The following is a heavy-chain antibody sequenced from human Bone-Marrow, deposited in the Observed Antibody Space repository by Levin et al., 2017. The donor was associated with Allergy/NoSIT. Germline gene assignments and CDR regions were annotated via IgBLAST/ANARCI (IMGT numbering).Heavy chain of an antibody. CDR1: GFTFSSYA. Sequence: QPGGSLRLSCAGSGFTFSSYAMSWVRQAPGKGLEWVSGISDTGGSTYYADSVKGRFTISRDNSKKTLYLQMNSLRAEDTAVYYCAKESGDYYDSSGYYPFAYWGQGTLVTVSS. CDR2: ISDTGGST. D-gene: IGHD3-22*01. J-gene: IGHJ4*02. CDR3: AKESGDYYDSSGYYPFAY. V-gene: IGHV3-23*01.